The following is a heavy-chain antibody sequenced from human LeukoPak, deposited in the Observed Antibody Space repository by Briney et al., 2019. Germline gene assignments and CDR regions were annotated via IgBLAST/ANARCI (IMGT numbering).Heavy chain of an antibody. V-gene: IGHV3-7*01. CDR2: IKHDEREE. CDR3: AKGHTNLDPA. Sequence: GGFLRLSCLAAVVTFSESRMTWVRQAPWKGREWVASIKHDEREEYYADSVKCRFSMSRDNGKNSLYLQMNSLRGEDTAIYFCAKGHTNLDPAGDQGALVIVSS. J-gene: IGHJ4*02. D-gene: IGHD1-1*01. CDR1: VVTFSESR.